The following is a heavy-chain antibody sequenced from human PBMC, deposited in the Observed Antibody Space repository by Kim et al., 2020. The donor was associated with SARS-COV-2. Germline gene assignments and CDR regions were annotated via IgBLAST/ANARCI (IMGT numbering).Heavy chain of an antibody. D-gene: IGHD3-10*01. J-gene: IGHJ4*02. Sequence: GGSLRLSCAASGFTFSSYGMHWVRQAPGKGLEWVAVISYDGSNKYYADSVKGRFTISRDNSKNTLYLQMNSLRAEDTAVYYCAKTPTMVGASEFDYWGQGTLVTVSS. CDR2: ISYDGSNK. V-gene: IGHV3-30*18. CDR3: AKTPTMVGASEFDY. CDR1: GFTFSSYG.